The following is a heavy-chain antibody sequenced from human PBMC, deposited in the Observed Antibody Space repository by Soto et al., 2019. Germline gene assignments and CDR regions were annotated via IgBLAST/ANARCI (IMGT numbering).Heavy chain of an antibody. D-gene: IGHD3-10*01. J-gene: IGHJ4*02. Sequence: QVQLVQSGAEVKNPGASVTVSCKASGYTFTTHYMHWVRQAPGQGLEWMGIINPSGGRTTYALKFKGRVSLTSDTSTNTVYMELSSLRSEDTAVYYCARAGENYGSGTFPPPLRYYFNSWGQGTLVTVSS. CDR3: ARAGENYGSGTFPPPLRYYFNS. CDR2: INPSGGRT. V-gene: IGHV1-46*01. CDR1: GYTFTTHY.